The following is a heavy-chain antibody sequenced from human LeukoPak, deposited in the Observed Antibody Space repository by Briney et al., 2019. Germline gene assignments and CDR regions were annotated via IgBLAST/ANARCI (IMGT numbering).Heavy chain of an antibody. D-gene: IGHD2-21*02. CDR2: IYPGDSDT. V-gene: IGHV5-51*01. Sequence: GGSLKISCQGSGYSFTSYWIGWVRQMPGKGLEWVGIIYPGDSDTRYSPSFQGQVTISVDKSISTAYLQWSSLKASDTAMYYCATPATANSLSDYWGQGTLVTVSS. CDR1: GYSFTSYW. J-gene: IGHJ4*01. CDR3: ATPATANSLSDY.